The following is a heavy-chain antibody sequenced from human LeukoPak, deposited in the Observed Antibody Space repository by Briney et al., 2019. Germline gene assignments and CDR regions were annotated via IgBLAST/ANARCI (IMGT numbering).Heavy chain of an antibody. Sequence: GGSLRLSCAASGFTFSSYGMHWARQAPGKGLEWVAVIWYDGSNKYYADSVKGRFTISRDNSKNTLYLQMNSLRAEDTAVYYCARDGVGATSESDYWGQGTLVTVSS. J-gene: IGHJ4*02. D-gene: IGHD1-26*01. CDR1: GFTFSSYG. CDR2: IWYDGSNK. V-gene: IGHV3-33*01. CDR3: ARDGVGATSESDY.